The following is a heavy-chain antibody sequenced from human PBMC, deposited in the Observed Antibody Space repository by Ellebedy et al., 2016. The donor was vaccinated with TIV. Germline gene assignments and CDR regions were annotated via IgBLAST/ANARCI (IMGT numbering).Heavy chain of an antibody. D-gene: IGHD1-26*01. CDR2: ISWNSGSI. Sequence: SLKISXAASGFTFDDYAMHWVRQAPGKGLEWVSGISWNSGSIGYADSVKGRFTISRDNAKNSLYLQMNSLRAEDTAVYYCARGTTELPDWGQGTLVTVSS. CDR3: ARGTTELPD. V-gene: IGHV3-9*01. J-gene: IGHJ4*02. CDR1: GFTFDDYA.